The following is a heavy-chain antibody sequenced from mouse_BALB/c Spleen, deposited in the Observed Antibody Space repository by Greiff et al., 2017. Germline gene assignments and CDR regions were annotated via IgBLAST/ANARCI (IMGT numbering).Heavy chain of an antibody. Sequence: VQLKESGGGLVQPGGSRKLSCAASGFTFSSFGMHWVRQAPEKGLEWVAYISSGSSTIYYADTVKGRFTISRDNPKNTLFLQMTSLRSEDTAMYYCARSELGRVGYFDVWGAGTTVTVSS. V-gene: IGHV5-17*02. CDR2: ISSGSSTI. CDR1: GFTFSSFG. D-gene: IGHD4-1*01. J-gene: IGHJ1*01. CDR3: ARSELGRVGYFDV.